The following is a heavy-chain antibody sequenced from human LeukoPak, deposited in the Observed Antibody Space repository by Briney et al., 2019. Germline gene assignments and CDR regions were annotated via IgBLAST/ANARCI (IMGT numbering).Heavy chain of an antibody. D-gene: IGHD3-22*01. CDR2: INHNGNVN. V-gene: IGHV3-7*03. CDR3: AKDLYYYDSSGYYEFYFDY. CDR1: GFTFSSYW. J-gene: IGHJ4*02. Sequence: GGSLRLSCAASGFTFSSYWMNWARQAPGKGLEWVASINHNGNVNYYVDSVKGRFTISRDNSKNTLYLQMNSLRAEDTAVYYCAKDLYYYDSSGYYEFYFDYWGQGTLVTVSS.